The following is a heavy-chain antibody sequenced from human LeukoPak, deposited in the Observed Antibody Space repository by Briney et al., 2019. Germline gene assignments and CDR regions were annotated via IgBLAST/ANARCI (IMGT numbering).Heavy chain of an antibody. D-gene: IGHD1-26*01. Sequence: SETLSLTCTVSGGSISSGSYYWSWIRQPAGKGLEWIGRIYTSGSTNYNPSLKSRVTISVDTSKNQFSLKLSSVTAADTAVYYCARDHGIVGAGVDYWGQGTLVTVSS. CDR3: ARDHGIVGAGVDY. J-gene: IGHJ4*02. V-gene: IGHV4-61*02. CDR1: GGSISSGSYY. CDR2: IYTSGST.